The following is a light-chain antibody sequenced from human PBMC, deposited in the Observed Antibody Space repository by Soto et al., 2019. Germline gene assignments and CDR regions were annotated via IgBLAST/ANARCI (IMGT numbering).Light chain of an antibody. J-gene: IGKJ2*01. Sequence: EVVLTQSPGTLSLSPGERATLSCRASQSLDSTYLAWYQQKPGQSPRLVIYGASRRATGIPDRFSGSGSGTDFTLTIGRLEPEHFGVYYCQRSGSAPPYIFGAGTRLDI. CDR3: QRSGSAPPYI. CDR1: QSLDSTY. CDR2: GAS. V-gene: IGKV3-20*01.